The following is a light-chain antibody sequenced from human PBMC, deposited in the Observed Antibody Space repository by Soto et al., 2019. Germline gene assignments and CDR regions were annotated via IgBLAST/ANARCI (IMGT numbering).Light chain of an antibody. CDR3: QQRSNWPRT. CDR2: DAS. V-gene: IGKV3-11*01. CDR1: QSVSSY. J-gene: IGKJ1*01. Sequence: EIVLTQSPANLSLSPGERATLSCRASQSVSSYLAWYQQKPGQAPRLLIYDASNRATGIPARFSGSGSGTDFTLTISSLEPEDCAVYYCQQRSNWPRTFGQGTKVEIK.